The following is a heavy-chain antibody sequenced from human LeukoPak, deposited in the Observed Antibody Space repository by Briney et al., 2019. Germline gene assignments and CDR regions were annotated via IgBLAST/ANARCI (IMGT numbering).Heavy chain of an antibody. V-gene: IGHV4-38-2*02. D-gene: IGHD3-16*02. CDR1: GYSISSGYY. J-gene: IGHJ5*02. CDR2: IYHSGST. CDR3: ARVGMITFGGVIEKYNWFDP. Sequence: SETLSLTCTVSGYSISSGYYWGWIRQPPGKGLEWIGSIYHSGSTYYNPSLKSRVTISVDTSKNQFSLKLSSVTAADTAVYYCARVGMITFGGVIEKYNWFDPWGQGTLVTVSS.